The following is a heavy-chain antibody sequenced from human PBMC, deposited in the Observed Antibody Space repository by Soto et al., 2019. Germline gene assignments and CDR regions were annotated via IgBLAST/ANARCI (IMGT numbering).Heavy chain of an antibody. CDR3: AKNRNTGVAGTSCWFGP. CDR2: ISVSGDTT. D-gene: IGHD6-19*01. J-gene: IGHJ5*02. Sequence: EGQLLESGGGLLQPGGSLRLSCAASGFIFSNYDMSWVRQAPGKGLEWVSAISVSGDTTYYADSVKGRFTISRDNSKNTLYLQMNTQRAEDTAVYYCAKNRNTGVAGTSCWFGPWGQGTLVTVSS. CDR1: GFIFSNYD. V-gene: IGHV3-23*01.